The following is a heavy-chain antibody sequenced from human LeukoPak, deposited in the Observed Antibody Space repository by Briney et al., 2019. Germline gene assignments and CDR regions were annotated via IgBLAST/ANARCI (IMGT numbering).Heavy chain of an antibody. CDR3: AKQYGSGSYKPFDY. Sequence: GGSLRLSCAASGFTFSSFAMTWVRQAPGKRLEWVSLISASGSPTYYADSVKGRFTISRDNSRNTLYLQMNSLRAEDTAVYYCAKQYGSGSYKPFDYWGQGTLVTVPS. J-gene: IGHJ4*02. V-gene: IGHV3-23*01. D-gene: IGHD3-10*01. CDR1: GFTFSSFA. CDR2: ISASGSPT.